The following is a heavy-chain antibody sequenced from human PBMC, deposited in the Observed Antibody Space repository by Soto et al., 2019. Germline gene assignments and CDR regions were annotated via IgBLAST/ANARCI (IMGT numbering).Heavy chain of an antibody. D-gene: IGHD2-15*01. CDR3: ARYCSGGSCYTHNWFYP. Sequence: VKVSCKASGYTFTSYDINWVRQATGQGLEWMGWMNPNSGNTGYAQKFQGRVTMTRNTSISTAYMELSSLRSEDTAVYYCARYCSGGSCYTHNWFYPWGQGTLVPVSS. J-gene: IGHJ5*02. V-gene: IGHV1-8*01. CDR1: GYTFTSYD. CDR2: MNPNSGNT.